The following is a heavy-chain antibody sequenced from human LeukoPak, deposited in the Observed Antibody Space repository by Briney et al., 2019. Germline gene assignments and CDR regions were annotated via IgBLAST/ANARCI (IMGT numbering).Heavy chain of an antibody. Sequence: PGGSLRLSCAASGFTFSSYAMSWVRQAPGKGLEWVSAISGSGGGTYYADSVKGRFTISRDNSKNTLYLQMNSLRAEDTAVYYCAKGPYCGGDCYSGEDYWGQGTLVTVSS. V-gene: IGHV3-23*01. CDR3: AKGPYCGGDCYSGEDY. J-gene: IGHJ4*02. CDR2: ISGSGGGT. D-gene: IGHD2-21*01. CDR1: GFTFSSYA.